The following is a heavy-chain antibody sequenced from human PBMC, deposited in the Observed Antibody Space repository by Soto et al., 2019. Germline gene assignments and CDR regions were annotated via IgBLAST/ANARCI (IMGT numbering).Heavy chain of an antibody. CDR1: GFTFSSYA. Sequence: VQLLESGGGLVQPGGSLRLSCAASGFTFSSYAMRWVRQAPGKGLEWVSAISGSGGSTYDADSVKGRFTISRDNSKNTLYLQMNSLRAEDTAVYYCAKDRGRCSGGSCYFGYFDYWGQGTLVTVSS. J-gene: IGHJ4*02. CDR2: ISGSGGST. D-gene: IGHD2-15*01. V-gene: IGHV3-23*01. CDR3: AKDRGRCSGGSCYFGYFDY.